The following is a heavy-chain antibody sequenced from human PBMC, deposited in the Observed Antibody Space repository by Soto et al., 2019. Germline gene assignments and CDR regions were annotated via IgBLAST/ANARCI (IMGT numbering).Heavy chain of an antibody. D-gene: IGHD6-19*01. CDR2: INAGNGNT. Sequence: ASVKVSCKASGYTFTSYAMHWVRQAPGQRLEWMGWINAGNGNTKYSQKFQGRVTITRDTSASTAYMELSSLRSEDTAVYYCAREILPGIAVAGFDYWGQGTLVTVSS. CDR1: GYTFTSYA. CDR3: AREILPGIAVAGFDY. V-gene: IGHV1-3*01. J-gene: IGHJ4*02.